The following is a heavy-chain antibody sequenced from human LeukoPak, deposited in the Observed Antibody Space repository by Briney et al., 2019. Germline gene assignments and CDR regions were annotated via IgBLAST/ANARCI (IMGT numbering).Heavy chain of an antibody. J-gene: IGHJ4*02. CDR1: GNSITSDF. D-gene: IGHD3-22*01. CDR2: INYSGRS. Sequence: SETLSLTCIVSGNSITSDFWSWIRQSPGKGLEWIGYINYSGRSEYDPSLKSRVTISVDTSKNQFSLKLSSVTAADTAVYYCARGAYYEYYFDYWGQGTLVTVSS. CDR3: ARGAYYEYYFDY. V-gene: IGHV4-59*08.